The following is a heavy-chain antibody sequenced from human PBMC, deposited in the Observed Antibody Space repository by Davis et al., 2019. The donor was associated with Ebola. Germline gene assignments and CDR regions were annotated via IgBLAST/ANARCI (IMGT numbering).Heavy chain of an antibody. CDR1: GGSFSGYY. CDR3: ARGRFCRIGWFDP. CDR2: INHSGST. J-gene: IGHJ5*02. V-gene: IGHV4-34*01. Sequence: SQTLSLTCAVYGGSFSGYYWSWIRQPPGKGLEWIGEINHSGSTNYNPSLKSRVTISVDTSKNQFSLKLSSVTAADTAVYYCARGRFCRIGWFDPWGQGTLVTVSS. D-gene: IGHD2-15*01.